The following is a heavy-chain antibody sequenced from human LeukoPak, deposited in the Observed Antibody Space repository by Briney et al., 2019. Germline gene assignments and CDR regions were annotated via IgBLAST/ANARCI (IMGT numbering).Heavy chain of an antibody. Sequence: ASVKVSCKASGYTFTGYYKHWVRQAPGQGLEWMGWINPNSGGTNYAQKFQGRVTMTTGTSTTTAYMELRSLRSDDTAVYYCANLKNDYDSSGYLVTDAFDIWGQGTMVTVSS. CDR1: GYTFTGYY. V-gene: IGHV1-2*02. CDR2: INPNSGGT. D-gene: IGHD3-22*01. J-gene: IGHJ3*02. CDR3: ANLKNDYDSSGYLVTDAFDI.